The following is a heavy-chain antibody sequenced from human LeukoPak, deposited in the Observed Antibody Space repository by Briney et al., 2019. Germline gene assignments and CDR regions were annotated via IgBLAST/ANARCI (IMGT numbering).Heavy chain of an antibody. CDR2: ISAYNGNT. CDR3: AMDVSVVLPAATDY. V-gene: IGHV1-18*01. CDR1: GYTFTSYG. Sequence: ASVKVSCKASGYTFTSYGICLVRQAPGQGLEWMGWISAYNGNTNYAQKLQGRVTMTTDTSTSTAYMELRSLRSDDTAVYYCAMDVSVVLPAATDYWGQGTLVTVSS. J-gene: IGHJ4*02. D-gene: IGHD2-2*01.